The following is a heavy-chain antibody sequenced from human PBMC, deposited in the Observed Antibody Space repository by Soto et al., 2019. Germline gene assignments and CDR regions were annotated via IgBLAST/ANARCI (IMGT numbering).Heavy chain of an antibody. J-gene: IGHJ5*02. Sequence: SETLSPTCTVPGGPISGYYWSWIRRPPGKGLEWIGYIYYSGSTNYNPSLKSRVTISVDTSKNQFSLKLSSVTAADTAVYYCARVWTTVTNWFDPWGQGTLVTVSS. CDR1: GGPISGYY. CDR2: IYYSGST. D-gene: IGHD4-17*01. V-gene: IGHV4-59*01. CDR3: ARVWTTVTNWFDP.